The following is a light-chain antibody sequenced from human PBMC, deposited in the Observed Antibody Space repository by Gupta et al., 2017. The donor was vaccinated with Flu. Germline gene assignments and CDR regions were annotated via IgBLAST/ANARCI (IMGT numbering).Light chain of an antibody. CDR1: QSISTW. CDR3: QQYNSYPYT. Sequence: DIQMTQSPSTLSASVGDRVTITCRASQSISTWLAWYQQKPGKAPNLLIYKASYLESGVPSTFSGRGSGTEFTLTISSLQPDDFATYYCQQYNSYPYTFGQGTKLEIK. J-gene: IGKJ2*01. V-gene: IGKV1-5*03. CDR2: KAS.